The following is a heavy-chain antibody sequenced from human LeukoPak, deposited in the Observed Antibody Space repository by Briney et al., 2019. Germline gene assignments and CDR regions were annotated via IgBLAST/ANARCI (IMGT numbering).Heavy chain of an antibody. Sequence: SETLSLTCTVPGASVSGSPYYWGWIRQPPGKGLEWIGSIYSSGSTYYNASLQSRVTISIETSKNQISLRLNSVTAADTAIYYCAKSGGYGLIDYWGQGTLVTVSS. CDR2: IYSSGST. V-gene: IGHV4-39*01. CDR3: AKSGGYGLIDY. CDR1: GASVSGSPYY. D-gene: IGHD1-26*01. J-gene: IGHJ4*02.